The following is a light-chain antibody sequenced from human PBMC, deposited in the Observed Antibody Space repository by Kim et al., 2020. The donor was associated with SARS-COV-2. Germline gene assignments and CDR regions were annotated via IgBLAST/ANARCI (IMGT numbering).Light chain of an antibody. CDR3: QQRRDWPSFT. CDR1: QSVSNS. J-gene: IGKJ4*01. V-gene: IGKV3-11*01. CDR2: DAS. Sequence: SPGEQVTLSCRASQSVSNSLAWYQQKPGQAPRLVIYDASDRATGIPARFSGSGFGTDFTLTISSLEPEDFAVYYCQQRRDWPSFTFGGGTKVDIK.